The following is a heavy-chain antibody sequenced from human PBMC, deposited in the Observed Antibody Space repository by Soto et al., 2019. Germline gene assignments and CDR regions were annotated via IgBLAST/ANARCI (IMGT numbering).Heavy chain of an antibody. CDR1: GDSISGYY. J-gene: IGHJ4*02. Sequence: QVQLQESGPGLVKPSETLSLTCTVSGDSISGYYWSWIRQPPGQGLEYVGFIFYTGSSNYNPSLEGRVTMSIDTSKNQLFLKLTSVTAADTAVYYCAILGVCGSDCYSFDNWGKGTLVTVSS. CDR2: IFYTGSS. D-gene: IGHD2-21*02. V-gene: IGHV4-59*08. CDR3: AILGVCGSDCYSFDN.